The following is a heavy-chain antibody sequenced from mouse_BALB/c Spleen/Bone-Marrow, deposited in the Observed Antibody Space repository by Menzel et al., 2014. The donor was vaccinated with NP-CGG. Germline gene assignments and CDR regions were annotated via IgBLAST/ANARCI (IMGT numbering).Heavy chain of an antibody. J-gene: IGHJ1*01. V-gene: IGHV1-9*01. Sequence: VQVVESGAELMKPGASVKISCKATGYTFSRYWIEWVKQRPGHGLEWIGEILPGSGSTNYNEKFKGKATFTADTSSNTAYMQLSSLTSEDSVVYYCARGGYGSSYVGYFDVWGAGTTVTVSS. D-gene: IGHD1-1*01. CDR1: GYTFSRYW. CDR3: ARGGYGSSYVGYFDV. CDR2: ILPGSGST.